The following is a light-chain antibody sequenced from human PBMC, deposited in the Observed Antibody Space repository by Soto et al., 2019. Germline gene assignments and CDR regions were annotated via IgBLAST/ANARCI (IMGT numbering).Light chain of an antibody. CDR3: QQYYSSPYT. CDR1: QSVLYSSNNKNY. CDR2: WAS. Sequence: DIVMTQSPDSLAVSLGERATINCKSSQSVLYSSNNKNYLAWYQQKPGQPPKLLIYWASTRESGVPDRFSGSGSATDFTLTNSSLQAEDVAVYYCQQYYSSPYTFGQGTKLEIK. J-gene: IGKJ2*01. V-gene: IGKV4-1*01.